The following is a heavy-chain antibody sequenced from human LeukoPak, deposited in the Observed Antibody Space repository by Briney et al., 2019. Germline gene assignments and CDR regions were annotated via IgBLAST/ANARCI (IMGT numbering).Heavy chain of an antibody. CDR2: IKQDGGQI. J-gene: IGHJ4*02. Sequence: GGSLRLSCSASGFTFSTYWMSWVRQAPGKGLEWVANIKQDGGQIYYLDSVKGRFTVSRDNAKNSLYLQMNSLRAEDTAVYYCARLGARQMLEYWGQGTLVTVSS. D-gene: IGHD4-17*01. CDR3: ARLGARQMLEY. V-gene: IGHV3-7*01. CDR1: GFTFSTYW.